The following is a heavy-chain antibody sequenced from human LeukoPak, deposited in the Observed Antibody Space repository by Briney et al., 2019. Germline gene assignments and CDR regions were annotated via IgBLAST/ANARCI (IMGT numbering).Heavy chain of an antibody. CDR2: IYHSGST. V-gene: IGHV4-59*04. CDR1: GGSISSYY. CDR3: AGGGRTSQYDY. J-gene: IGHJ4*02. D-gene: IGHD2-15*01. Sequence: PSETLSLTCTVSGGSISSYYWSWIRQPPGKGLEWIGSIYHSGSTYYNPSLKSRVTISVDTSKNQFSLKLSSVTAADTAVYCCAGGGRTSQYDYWGQGTLVTVSS.